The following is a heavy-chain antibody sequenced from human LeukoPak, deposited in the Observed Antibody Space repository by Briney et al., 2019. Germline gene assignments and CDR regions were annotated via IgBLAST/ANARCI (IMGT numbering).Heavy chain of an antibody. V-gene: IGHV3-21*01. J-gene: IGHJ4*02. CDR1: AFTFSTYT. D-gene: IGHD1-26*01. Sequence: KSGGSLRLSCVASAFTFSTYTMNWVRQPPGKGLEWVSSISSSSGYIYYADSVRGRFTISRDNARNSLYLQMNSLRAEDTAVYYCVRDDYSGTYSFDYWGQGTLVTVSS. CDR2: ISSSSGYI. CDR3: VRDDYSGTYSFDY.